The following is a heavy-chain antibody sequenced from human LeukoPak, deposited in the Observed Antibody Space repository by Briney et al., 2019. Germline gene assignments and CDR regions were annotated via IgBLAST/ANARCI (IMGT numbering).Heavy chain of an antibody. J-gene: IGHJ4*02. CDR2: ISSNGGST. Sequence: GGSLRLSCAASGFTFSSYAMHWVRQAPGKGLEYVSAISSNGGSTYYANSVKGRFTISRDNSKNTLYLQMGSLRAEDMAVYYCARDRNGDSYFDYWGQGTLVTVSS. D-gene: IGHD4-17*01. CDR3: ARDRNGDSYFDY. CDR1: GFTFSSYA. V-gene: IGHV3-64*01.